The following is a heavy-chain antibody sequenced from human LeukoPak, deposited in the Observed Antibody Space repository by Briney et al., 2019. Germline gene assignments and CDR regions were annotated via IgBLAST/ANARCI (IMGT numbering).Heavy chain of an antibody. V-gene: IGHV3-23*01. CDR1: GFTFSSYA. CDR2: ISGSGDST. CDR3: AREIYSGSYDRFDP. Sequence: PGGSLRLSCAASGFTFSSYAMTWVRQAPGKGLEWVSAISGSGDSTYYADSVKGLFTISRDNSKNTLYLQMNSLRAEDTAVYYCAREIYSGSYDRFDPWGQGTLVTVSS. J-gene: IGHJ5*02. D-gene: IGHD1-26*01.